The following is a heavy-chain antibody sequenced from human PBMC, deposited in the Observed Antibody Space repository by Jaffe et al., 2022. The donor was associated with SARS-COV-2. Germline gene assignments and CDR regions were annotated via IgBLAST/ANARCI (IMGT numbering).Heavy chain of an antibody. CDR1: GFTFDDYA. D-gene: IGHD2-2*01. CDR2: ISWNSGSI. CDR3: ARRGSTSTYYYYGMDV. V-gene: IGHV3-9*01. J-gene: IGHJ6*02. Sequence: EVQLVESGGGLVQPGRSLRLSCAASGFTFDDYAMHWVRQAPGKGLEWVSGISWNSGSIGYADSVKGRFTISRDNAKNSLYLQMNSLRAEDTALYYCARRGSTSTYYYYGMDVWGQGTTVTVSS.